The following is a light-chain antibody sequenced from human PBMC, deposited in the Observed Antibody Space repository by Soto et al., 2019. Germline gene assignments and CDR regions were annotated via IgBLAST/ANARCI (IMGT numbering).Light chain of an antibody. Sequence: DIQMTQSPSSLSASVGDRVTITCRASQSIRSYLNWYHQKPGKTPQLLIYGASNLQSGAPSRFTGSGSGTHFTLTISSLQPEYFATYCCQQSYTTPYTFGQGTKLEIK. V-gene: IGKV1-39*01. CDR1: QSIRSY. CDR2: GAS. J-gene: IGKJ2*01. CDR3: QQSYTTPYT.